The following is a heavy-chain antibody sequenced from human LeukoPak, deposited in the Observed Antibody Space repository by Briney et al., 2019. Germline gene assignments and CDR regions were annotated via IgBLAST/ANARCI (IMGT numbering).Heavy chain of an antibody. CDR2: IYHSGST. CDR3: AGDPHRLGYYYGMDV. D-gene: IGHD6-19*01. J-gene: IGHJ6*02. CDR1: GGSISSGGYS. V-gene: IGHV4-30-2*05. Sequence: SETLSLTCAVSGGSISSGGYSWSWIRQPPGKGLEWIGYIYHSGSTYYNPSLKSRVTISVDTSKNQFSLKLSSVTAADTAVYYCAGDPHRLGYYYGMDVWGQGTTVTVSS.